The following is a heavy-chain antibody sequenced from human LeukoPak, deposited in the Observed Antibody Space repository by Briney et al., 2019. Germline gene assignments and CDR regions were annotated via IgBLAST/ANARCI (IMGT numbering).Heavy chain of an antibody. CDR1: GGSISSGDYY. CDR3: ASSTPSRALDI. CDR2: IYYSGST. V-gene: IGHV4-30-4*08. Sequence: SETLSLTCTVSGGSISSGDYYWSWIRQPPGKGLEWIGYIYYSGSTYYNPSLKSRVTISVDTSKNQFSLKLSPVTAADTAVYYCASSTPSRALDIWGQGTMVTVSS. D-gene: IGHD2-2*01. J-gene: IGHJ3*02.